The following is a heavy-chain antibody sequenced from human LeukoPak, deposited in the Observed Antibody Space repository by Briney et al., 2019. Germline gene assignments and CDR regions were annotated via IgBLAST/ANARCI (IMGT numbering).Heavy chain of an antibody. D-gene: IGHD6-6*01. CDR3: ARAPSRIAARPWWFDP. J-gene: IGHJ5*02. CDR2: MNPNSGNT. Sequence: ASVKVSCKASGGTFSSYAINWVRQATGQGLEWMGWMNPNSGNTGYAQKFQGRVTITRNTSISTAYMELSSLRSEDTAVYYCARAPSRIAARPWWFDPWGQGTLVTVSS. V-gene: IGHV1-8*03. CDR1: GGTFSSYA.